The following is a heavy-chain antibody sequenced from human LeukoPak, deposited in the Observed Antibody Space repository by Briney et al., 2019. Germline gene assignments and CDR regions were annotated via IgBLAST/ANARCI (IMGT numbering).Heavy chain of an antibody. Sequence: GGSLRLSCAASGFTFSSYGMHWVRQAPGKGLEWVAVMWFDGSNIYYADSVKGRFTISRDNSKNTLYLQMNSLRAEDTAVYYCAKDLYGDYGLDYYYGMDVWGQGTTVTVSS. V-gene: IGHV3-30*02. J-gene: IGHJ6*02. D-gene: IGHD4-17*01. CDR3: AKDLYGDYGLDYYYGMDV. CDR1: GFTFSSYG. CDR2: MWFDGSNI.